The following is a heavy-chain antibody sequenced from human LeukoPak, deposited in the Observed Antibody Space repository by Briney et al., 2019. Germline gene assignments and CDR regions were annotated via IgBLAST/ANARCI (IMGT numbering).Heavy chain of an antibody. CDR1: GVSISSYY. CDR2: IYYSGST. Sequence: PSETLSLTCAVSGVSISSYYWSWIRQPPGKGLEWIGYIYYSGSTNYNPSLKRRATISVDTSKNQFSLKLSSVTAADTAVYYCARETSSSWYDYWGQGTLVTVSS. CDR3: ARETSSSWYDY. V-gene: IGHV4-59*01. D-gene: IGHD6-13*01. J-gene: IGHJ4*02.